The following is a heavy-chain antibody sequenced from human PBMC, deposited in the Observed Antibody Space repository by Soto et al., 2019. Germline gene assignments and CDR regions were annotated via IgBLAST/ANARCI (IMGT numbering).Heavy chain of an antibody. CDR3: AKGGTSSLPFDY. CDR1: GGSISPYY. D-gene: IGHD2-2*01. V-gene: IGHV4-59*01. Sequence: QVQLQESGPGLVKPSETLSLTCTVSGGSISPYYWSWIRQPPGKGLEWIGNIHYSGSTDYNPYHPSLKSRVTISLDTSTNQFFLKLTSVTAADTAVYYCAKGGTSSLPFDYWGQGILVTVSS. CDR2: IHYSGST. J-gene: IGHJ4*02.